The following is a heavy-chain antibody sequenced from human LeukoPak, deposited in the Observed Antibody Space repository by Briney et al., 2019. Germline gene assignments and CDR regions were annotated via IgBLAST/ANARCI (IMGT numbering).Heavy chain of an antibody. CDR2: IYYTGDA. D-gene: IGHD3-10*01. J-gene: IGHJ4*02. Sequence: SETLSLTCTVSGGSTSNNNYFWGWLGQPPGKTLDWIGTIYYTGDAYYNPSIKSRATTSVDNSTHQFSLMVTSVTAADSAVYYFARRVYGSGSPFEVWGQGAPVTVSS. CDR1: GGSTSNNNYF. CDR3: ARRVYGSGSPFEV. V-gene: IGHV4-39*01.